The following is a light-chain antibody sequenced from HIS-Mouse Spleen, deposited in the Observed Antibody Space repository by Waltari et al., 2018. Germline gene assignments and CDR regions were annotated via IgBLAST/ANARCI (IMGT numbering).Light chain of an antibody. J-gene: IGLJ3*02. Sequence: QSALTQPPSPSGPPGQSLTLSCTGTSSDVAGYNHVSWYQQHPGKAPKLMIYVVSKRPSGVPDRFSGSKSGNSASLTVSGLQAEDEADYYCSSYAGSNWVFGGGTKLTVL. CDR2: VVS. V-gene: IGLV2-8*01. CDR3: SSYAGSNWV. CDR1: SSDVAGYNH.